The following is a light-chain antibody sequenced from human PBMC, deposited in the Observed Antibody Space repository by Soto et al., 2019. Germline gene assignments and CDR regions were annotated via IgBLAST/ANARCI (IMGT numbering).Light chain of an antibody. V-gene: IGKV3-20*01. J-gene: IGKJ1*01. CDR2: CAS. CDR3: QQYCSSPLWT. Sequence: IVLTQSPCTLSLSPGERATLSCRASQSVSSSYLAWYQQKPGQAPRLLIYCASNRSTRIPDMFRGSGSLTDFTLTISRLEPINFSVYYCQQYCSSPLWTFGQGTKVEIK. CDR1: QSVSSSY.